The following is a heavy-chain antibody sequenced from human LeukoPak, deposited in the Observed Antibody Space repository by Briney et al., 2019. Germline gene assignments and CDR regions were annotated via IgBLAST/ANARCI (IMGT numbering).Heavy chain of an antibody. CDR1: GGSFSGYY. J-gene: IGHJ4*02. D-gene: IGHD1-26*01. CDR2: INHSGST. Sequence: SETLSLTCAVSGGSFSGYYWSWIRQPPGKGLEWIGEINHSGSTNYHPSLKSRVTISVDTSKNQFSLNLSSVTAADTAVYYWARGGSGSYRSLRHWGQGTLVTVSS. V-gene: IGHV4-34*01. CDR3: ARGGSGSYRSLRH.